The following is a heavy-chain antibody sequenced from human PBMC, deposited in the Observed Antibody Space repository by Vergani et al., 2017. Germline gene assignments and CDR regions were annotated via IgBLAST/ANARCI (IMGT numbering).Heavy chain of an antibody. CDR1: GGTFSSYA. V-gene: IGHV1-69*11. CDR2: IIPILGTA. CDR3: ARQGIVAGTTYYYYYYMDV. D-gene: IGHD1/OR15-1a*01. J-gene: IGHJ6*03. Sequence: QVQLVQSGAEVKKPGSSVKVSCKASGGTFSSYAISWVRQAPGQGLEWMGGIIPILGTANYAQKFQGRVTITADESTSTAYMELSSLRSEDTAVYYCARQGIVAGTTYYYYYYMDVWGKGTTVTVSS.